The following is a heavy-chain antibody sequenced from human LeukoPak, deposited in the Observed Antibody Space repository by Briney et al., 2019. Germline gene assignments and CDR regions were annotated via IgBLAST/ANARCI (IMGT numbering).Heavy chain of an antibody. CDR1: GFTVSSNY. CDR2: IYSGGST. J-gene: IGHJ4*02. CDR3: AKVSVLTGGLCDY. V-gene: IGHV3-66*01. Sequence: QAGGSLRLSCAASGFTVSSNYMSWVRQAPGKGLEWVSVIYSGGSTYYADSVKGRFTISRDNSKNTLYLQMNSLRAEDTAVYYCAKVSVLTGGLCDYWGQGTLVTVSS. D-gene: IGHD4/OR15-4a*01.